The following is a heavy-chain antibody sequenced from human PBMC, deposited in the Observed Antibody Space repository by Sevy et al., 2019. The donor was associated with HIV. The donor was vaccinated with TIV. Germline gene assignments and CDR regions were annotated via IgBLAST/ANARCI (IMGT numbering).Heavy chain of an antibody. D-gene: IGHD3-10*01. J-gene: IGHJ6*03. CDR2: ISGSGGST. Sequence: QLGGSLRLSCAASGFTFSSYAMSWVRQAPGKGLEWVSAISGSGGSTYYADSVKGRFTISRDNSKNTLYLQMNSLRAEDTAVYYCAKGPKWFGELHYYYYYMDVWGKGTTVTVSS. CDR1: GFTFSSYA. V-gene: IGHV3-23*01. CDR3: AKGPKWFGELHYYYYYMDV.